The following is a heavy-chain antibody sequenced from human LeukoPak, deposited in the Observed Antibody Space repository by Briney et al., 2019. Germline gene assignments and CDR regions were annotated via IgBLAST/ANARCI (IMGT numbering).Heavy chain of an antibody. J-gene: IGHJ4*02. CDR3: AGEGHYYDDTGYYYGGEDY. Sequence: PSETLSLTCTVSGGSITSYYWSWIRQPAGKGLEWIGRIYTRGGTKYSPSLKSRVTLSVDTSKNQFSLRLSSVTAADTAVYYCAGEGHYYDDTGYYYGGEDYWGQGTLVTVSS. CDR2: IYTRGGT. D-gene: IGHD3-22*01. CDR1: GGSITSYY. V-gene: IGHV4-4*07.